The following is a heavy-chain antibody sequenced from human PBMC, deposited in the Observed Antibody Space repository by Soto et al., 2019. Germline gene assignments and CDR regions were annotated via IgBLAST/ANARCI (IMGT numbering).Heavy chain of an antibody. CDR3: AKEGGAGWSGYYYYFDY. CDR2: ISYDGSNK. J-gene: IGHJ4*02. D-gene: IGHD3-3*01. V-gene: IGHV3-30*18. CDR1: GFTFSSYG. Sequence: ESGGGVVQPGRSLRLSCAASGFTFSSYGMHWVRQAPGKGLEWVAVISYDGSNKYYADSVKGRFTISRDNSKNTLYLQMNSLRAEDTAVYYCAKEGGAGWSGYYYYFDYWGQGTLVTVSS.